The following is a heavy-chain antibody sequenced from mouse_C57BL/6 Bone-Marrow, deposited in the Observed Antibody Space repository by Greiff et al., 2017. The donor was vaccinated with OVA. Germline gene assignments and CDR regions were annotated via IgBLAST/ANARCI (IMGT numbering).Heavy chain of an antibody. Sequence: DVMLVESGGDLVKPGGSLKLSCAASGFTFSSYGMSWVRQTPDKRLEWVATISSGGSYTYYPDSVKGRFTISRDNAKNTLYLQMSSLKSEDTAMYYCARDDYDVWFAYWGQGTLVTVSA. V-gene: IGHV5-6*02. J-gene: IGHJ3*01. CDR3: ARDDYDVWFAY. D-gene: IGHD2-4*01. CDR2: ISSGGSYT. CDR1: GFTFSSYG.